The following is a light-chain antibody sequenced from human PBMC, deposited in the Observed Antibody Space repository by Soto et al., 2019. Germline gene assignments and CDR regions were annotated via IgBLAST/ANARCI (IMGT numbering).Light chain of an antibody. CDR2: EVN. J-gene: IGLJ1*01. CDR3: ISYAGSINVCPYV. Sequence: QSALTQPPSASGSPGQSVTISCTGTSSDVGDYNYVSWYQHHPGKAPKLMIYEVNKRPSGVPDRCSGSKSGNTASLTVSGLQAEDEADYYCISYAGSINVCPYVFGTGTKLTVL. V-gene: IGLV2-8*01. CDR1: SSDVGDYNY.